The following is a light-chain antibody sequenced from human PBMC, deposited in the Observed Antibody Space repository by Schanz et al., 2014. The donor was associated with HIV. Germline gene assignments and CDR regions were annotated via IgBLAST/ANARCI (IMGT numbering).Light chain of an antibody. J-gene: IGKJ2*01. CDR2: DAS. CDR3: QHYGSSPPEVP. V-gene: IGKV3-20*01. Sequence: EIVLTQSPGTLSLSPGERGTLSCRASQSVKSNFIGWYQQKPGQAPRLLIYDASNRATGIPARFSGSGSGTDFTLTISSLEPEDFAVYYCQHYGSSPPEVPFGQGTKLEIK. CDR1: QSVKSNF.